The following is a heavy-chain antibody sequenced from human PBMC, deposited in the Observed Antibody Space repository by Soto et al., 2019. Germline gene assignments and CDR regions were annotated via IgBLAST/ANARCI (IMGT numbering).Heavy chain of an antibody. V-gene: IGHV3-33*01. CDR1: GFIFRSYA. Sequence: GGSLRLSCAASGFIFRSYAIHWVRQAPGKGLEWVAVVWYDGRTKYYADSVKGRLTMSRDNSANTVDLQMNSLRAEDTAVYYCARGPSYSVDHWGQGTLVTVSS. CDR3: ARGPSYSVDH. D-gene: IGHD3-10*01. J-gene: IGHJ5*02. CDR2: VWYDGRTK.